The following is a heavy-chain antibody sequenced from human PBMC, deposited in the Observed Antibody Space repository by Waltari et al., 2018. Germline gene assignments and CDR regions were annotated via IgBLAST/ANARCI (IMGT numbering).Heavy chain of an antibody. CDR2: IYHSGTT. CDR1: GPSISSGYF. J-gene: IGHJ3*02. V-gene: IGHV4-38-2*01. Sequence: QVHLQESGPGLVRPSETLSLTCPVSGPSISSGYFWGWIRQPPGKGLEWLGSIYHSGTTYYNPSLESRVTILVDKSKNQFSLMLTSVTAADTAVYYCARLPADNYAFDIWGQGTMVTVSS. CDR3: ARLPADNYAFDI. D-gene: IGHD2-2*01.